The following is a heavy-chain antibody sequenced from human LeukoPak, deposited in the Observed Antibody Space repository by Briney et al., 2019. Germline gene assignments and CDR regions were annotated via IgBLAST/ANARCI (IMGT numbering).Heavy chain of an antibody. D-gene: IGHD3-22*01. V-gene: IGHV1-69*02. CDR3: ATLIPSSCYPYYYYYYMDV. Sequence: SVKVSCKASGGTFSSYTISWVRQAPGQGLEWMGRIIPILGIANYAQKFQGRVTITADKSTSTAYLELSSLRSEDTAVYYCATLIPSSCYPYYYYYYMDVWGKGTTVTVSS. CDR1: GGTFSSYT. J-gene: IGHJ6*03. CDR2: IIPILGIA.